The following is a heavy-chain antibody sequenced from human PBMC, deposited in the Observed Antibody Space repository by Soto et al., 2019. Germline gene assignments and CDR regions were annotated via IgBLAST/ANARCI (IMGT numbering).Heavy chain of an antibody. D-gene: IGHD3-3*01. CDR3: ASIFGLVKRGGGYYGMDV. CDR2: ISSSSSYI. Sequence: PVGSLRLSCAASGFTFSSYSMNWVRQAPGKGLEWVSSISSSSSYIYYADSVKGRFTISRDNAKNSLYLQMNSLRAEDTAVYYCASIFGLVKRGGGYYGMDVWGQGTTVTVSS. CDR1: GFTFSSYS. V-gene: IGHV3-21*01. J-gene: IGHJ6*02.